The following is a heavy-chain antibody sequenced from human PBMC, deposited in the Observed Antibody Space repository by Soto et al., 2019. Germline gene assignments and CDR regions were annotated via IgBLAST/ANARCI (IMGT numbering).Heavy chain of an antibody. CDR2: MNPNSGNT. CDR1: GYTFTSYD. Sequence: GASVKVSCKASGYTFTSYDINWVRQATGQGLEWMGWMNPNSGNTGYAQKFQGRVTMTRNTSISTAYMELSSLRSEDTAVYYCARGVSTMVRRLRWFDPWGQGTLVTVSS. V-gene: IGHV1-8*01. CDR3: ARGVSTMVRRLRWFDP. D-gene: IGHD3-10*01. J-gene: IGHJ5*02.